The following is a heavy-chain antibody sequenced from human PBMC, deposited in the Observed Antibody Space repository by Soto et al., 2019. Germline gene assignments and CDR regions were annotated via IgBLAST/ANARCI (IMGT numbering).Heavy chain of an antibody. CDR3: ARAAHTVEFDP. J-gene: IGHJ5*02. CDR1: GDSMSSSNYH. Sequence: SETLSLTCTVSGDSMSSSNYHWGWIRQPPGKGLEWIGSIYYSGSTYYNPSLKSRVTISIDTSKNQFSLKLTSVTAADTSVYYCARAAHTVEFDPWGQGTLVTVSS. CDR2: IYYSGST. V-gene: IGHV4-39*01. D-gene: IGHD2-2*02.